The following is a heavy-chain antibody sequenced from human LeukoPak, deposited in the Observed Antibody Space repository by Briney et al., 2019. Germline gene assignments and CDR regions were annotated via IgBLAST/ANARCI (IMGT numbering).Heavy chain of an antibody. CDR1: GFTFSSYA. D-gene: IGHD3-3*01. J-gene: IGHJ4*02. CDR2: ISGSGGST. CDR3: ATLGWGVDFWSGYPPDY. V-gene: IGHV3-23*01. Sequence: GGSLRLSCAASGFTFSSYAMSWVRQAPGKGLEWVSAISGSGGSTYYADSVKGRFTISRDNSKNTLYLQMNSLRAEDTTVYYCATLGWGVDFWSGYPPDYWGQGTLVTVSS.